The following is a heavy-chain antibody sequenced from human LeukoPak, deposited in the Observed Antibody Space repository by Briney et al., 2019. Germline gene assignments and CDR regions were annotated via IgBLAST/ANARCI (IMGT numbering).Heavy chain of an antibody. CDR3: ARGYYSSLKPYYFDY. D-gene: IGHD6-6*01. Sequence: GASVKASCKVSGYTLTELSMHWVRQAPGKGVEWMGWINPNSGGTNYAQKFQGRVTMTRDTSISTAYMELSRLRSDDTAVYYCARGYYSSLKPYYFDYWGQGTLVTVSS. J-gene: IGHJ4*02. CDR1: GYTLTELS. V-gene: IGHV1-2*02. CDR2: INPNSGGT.